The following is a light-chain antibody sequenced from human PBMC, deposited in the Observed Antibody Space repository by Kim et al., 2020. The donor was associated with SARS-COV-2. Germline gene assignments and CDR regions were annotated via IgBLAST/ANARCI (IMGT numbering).Light chain of an antibody. V-gene: IGLV3-1*01. CDR1: KLGDRY. CDR3: QAWDTTVV. CDR2: EDT. J-gene: IGLJ2*01. Sequence: SYELTQPPSVSVFPGQTATITCSGDKLGDRYAFWYQQKPVQSPVLVIYEDTKRPSGVPERFSGSNSGNTATLTISGTQTTDEADYYCQAWDTTVVFGGGTQLTVL.